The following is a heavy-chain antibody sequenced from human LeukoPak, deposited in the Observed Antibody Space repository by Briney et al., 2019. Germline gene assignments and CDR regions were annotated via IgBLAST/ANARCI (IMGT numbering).Heavy chain of an antibody. D-gene: IGHD4-17*01. CDR3: ARDSTVTTLDY. CDR2: ISGSGGST. V-gene: IGHV3-23*01. CDR1: GFTFSSYA. J-gene: IGHJ4*02. Sequence: PGGSLRLSCAASGFTFSSYAMSWVRQAPGKGLEWVSAISGSGGSTYYADSVKGRFTISRDNSKKTLYLQMNRLRAEDTAVYYCARDSTVTTLDYWGQGTLVTVSS.